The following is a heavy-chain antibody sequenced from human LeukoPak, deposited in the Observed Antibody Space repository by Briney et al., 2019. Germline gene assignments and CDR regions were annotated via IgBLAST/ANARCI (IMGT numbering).Heavy chain of an antibody. V-gene: IGHV3-30-3*01. CDR2: ISYDGSSK. CDR1: GFTFSSYA. CDR3: ARVLVPYSSGFIDY. J-gene: IGHJ4*02. Sequence: PGGSLRLSCAASGFTFSSYAMHWVRQAPGKGLEWVAVISYDGSSKYYADSVKGRFTISRDNSKNTLYLQMNSLRAEDTAVYYCARVLVPYSSGFIDYWGQGTLVTVSS. D-gene: IGHD6-19*01.